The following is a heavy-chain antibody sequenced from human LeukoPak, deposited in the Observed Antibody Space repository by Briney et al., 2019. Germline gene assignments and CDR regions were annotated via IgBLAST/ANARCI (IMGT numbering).Heavy chain of an antibody. CDR2: IYYSGST. J-gene: IGHJ4*02. D-gene: IGHD1-7*01. Sequence: SETLSLTCTVSGGSISSGGYYWSWIRQHPGKGLEWIGYIYYSGSTYYNPSLKSRVTISVDTSKNQFSLKLSSVTAADTAVYYCARVSTMTGTLDYWGQGTLVTVSS. CDR3: ARVSTMTGTLDY. V-gene: IGHV4-31*03. CDR1: GGSISSGGYY.